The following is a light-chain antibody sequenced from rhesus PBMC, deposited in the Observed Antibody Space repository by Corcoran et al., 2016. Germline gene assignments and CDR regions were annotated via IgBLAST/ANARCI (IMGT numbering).Light chain of an antibody. CDR1: QGISNW. J-gene: IGKJ4*01. V-gene: IGKV1-69*01. CDR2: RAS. CDR3: QQHDNSPLT. Sequence: DIQMTQSPSSLSASVGDRVTITCRASQGISNWLAWYQQKPGKAPKILIYRASNLETGVPSRFSGSGAVTDFTLTISSLQPEDIATYYCQQHDNSPLTFGGGTKVEIK.